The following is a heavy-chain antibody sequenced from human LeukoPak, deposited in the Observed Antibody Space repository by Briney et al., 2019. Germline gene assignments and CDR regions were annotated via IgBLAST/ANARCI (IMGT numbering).Heavy chain of an antibody. CDR3: ARGYCSSTSCYAGDY. J-gene: IGHJ4*02. V-gene: IGHV3-53*01. D-gene: IGHD2-2*01. Sequence: GGSLRLSCTAPGFTVSSNYMSWVRQAPGKGLEWVSVIYSSGNTYYADSVKGRFTISRDNSKNTLYLQMNSLRAEDTAVYYCARGYCSSTSCYAGDYWGQGTLVTVSS. CDR2: IYSSGNT. CDR1: GFTVSSNY.